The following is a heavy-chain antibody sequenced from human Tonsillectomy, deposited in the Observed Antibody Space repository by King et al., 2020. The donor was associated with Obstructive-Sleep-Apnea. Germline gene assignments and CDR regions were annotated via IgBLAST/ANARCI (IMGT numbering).Heavy chain of an antibody. CDR3: ARGGVVTAPNWYFDL. J-gene: IGHJ2*01. CDR1: GGSISSSSNY. V-gene: IGHV4-39*07. D-gene: IGHD2-21*02. CDR2: IYYSGNT. Sequence: LQLQESGPGLVKPSETLSLTCTVSGGSISSSSNYWGWIRQPPGKGLEWIGNIYYSGNTYSNPSLQSRVTISADTSKNQFSLKLSSVTAADTAVYYCARGGVVTAPNWYFDLWGRGTLVTVSS.